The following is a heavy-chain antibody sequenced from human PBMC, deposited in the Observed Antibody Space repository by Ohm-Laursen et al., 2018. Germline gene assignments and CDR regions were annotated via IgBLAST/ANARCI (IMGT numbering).Heavy chain of an antibody. J-gene: IGHJ4*02. CDR3: AKESIAVADNYFDY. V-gene: IGHV1-2*02. Sequence: ASVKVSCKASGYTFTGYYMHWVRQAPGQGLEWMGWISPNSGGTNYAQKFQGRVTMTRDTSISTAYMELSRLRSDDTAVYYCAKESIAVADNYFDYWGQGTLVTVSS. D-gene: IGHD6-19*01. CDR1: GYTFTGYY. CDR2: ISPNSGGT.